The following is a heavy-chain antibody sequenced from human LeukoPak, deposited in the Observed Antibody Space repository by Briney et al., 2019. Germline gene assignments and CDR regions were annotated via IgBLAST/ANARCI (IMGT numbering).Heavy chain of an antibody. CDR2: INHSGST. V-gene: IGHV4-34*01. J-gene: IGHJ4*02. CDR1: GGSFSGYY. D-gene: IGHD5-18*01. Sequence: AETLSLTCAVYGGSFSGYYWSWIRQPPGKGLDWIGEINHSGSTNYNPSLTMRFTISVDTSKNQFSLKLSSVTAADTAVYYCARGRRKSRGYSYGYGAQYFDYWGQGTLVTVSS. CDR3: ARGRRKSRGYSYGYGAQYFDY.